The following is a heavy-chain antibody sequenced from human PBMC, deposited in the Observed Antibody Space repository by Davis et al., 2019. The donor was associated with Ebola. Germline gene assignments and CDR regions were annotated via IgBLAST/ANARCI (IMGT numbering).Heavy chain of an antibody. CDR3: ARVDSVTYTSLDY. J-gene: IGHJ4*02. V-gene: IGHV1-58*02. D-gene: IGHD2-2*02. CDR1: GFTFTSSA. CDR2: IVVGSGNT. Sequence: AASVTVSCKASGFTFTSSAMQWVRQARGQRLEWIGWIVVGSGNTNYAQKFQGRVTITRDMSTSTSYLDLSNVRSEDTAYYYCARVDSVTYTSLDYWGQGTLVTVSS.